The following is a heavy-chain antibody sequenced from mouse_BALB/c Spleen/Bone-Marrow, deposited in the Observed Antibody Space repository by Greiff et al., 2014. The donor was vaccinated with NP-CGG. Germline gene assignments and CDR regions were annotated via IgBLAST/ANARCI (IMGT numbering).Heavy chain of an antibody. CDR2: IRNKPNGYTT. CDR1: GFTFTDYF. CDR3: ARDYSGYFDF. J-gene: IGHJ2*01. Sequence: VQLKDSGGGLVQPGGSLRLSCTTSGFTFTDYFMTWVRQPPGKALEWLGFIRNKPNGYTTEYNPSVKGRFTISRDNSQGILYLQMNTLRAEDSASYYCARDYSGYFDFWGQGTTLTVSS. D-gene: IGHD5-1*01. V-gene: IGHV7-3*02.